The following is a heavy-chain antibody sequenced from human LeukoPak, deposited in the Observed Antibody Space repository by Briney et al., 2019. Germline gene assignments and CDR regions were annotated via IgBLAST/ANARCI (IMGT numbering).Heavy chain of an antibody. CDR1: GFTFSSYG. CDR3: ARDRGSGWYVRLRPFGY. J-gene: IGHJ4*02. V-gene: IGHV3-33*01. D-gene: IGHD6-19*01. Sequence: GGSLRLSCAASGFTFSSYGMHWVRQAPGKGLEWVAVIWYDGSNKYYADSVKGRFTISRDNSKNTLYLQMNSLRAEDTAVYYCARDRGSGWYVRLRPFGYWGQGTLVTVSS. CDR2: IWYDGSNK.